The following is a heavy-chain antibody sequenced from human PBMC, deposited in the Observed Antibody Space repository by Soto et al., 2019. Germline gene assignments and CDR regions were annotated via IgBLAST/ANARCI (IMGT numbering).Heavy chain of an antibody. J-gene: IGHJ6*02. CDR2: IDPSDSYT. CDR3: ARLRVVTAANSGYYYYGMDV. D-gene: IGHD2-2*01. V-gene: IGHV5-10-1*01. CDR1: GYSFTIYW. Sequence: LKISCKGSGYSFTIYWISWVRQMPGKGREWMGRIDPSDSYTNYSPSFQCHVTISAYKSISTAYLQWSSLKASDTATYYCARLRVVTAANSGYYYYGMDVWGQGTTLTVSS.